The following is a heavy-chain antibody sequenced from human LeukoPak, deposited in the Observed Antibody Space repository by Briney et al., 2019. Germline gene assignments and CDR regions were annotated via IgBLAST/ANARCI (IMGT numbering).Heavy chain of an antibody. CDR2: MNPNSGNT. D-gene: IGHD3-16*01. CDR3: ARFYDGVLYNWFDP. CDR1: GYTFTSYD. J-gene: IGHJ5*02. V-gene: IGHV1-8*01. Sequence: ASVKVSCKASGYTFTSYDINWVRQATGQGREWMGWMNPNSGNTGYAQKFQGRVTMTRNTSISTAYMELSSLRSEDTAVYYCARFYDGVLYNWFDPWGQGTLVTVAS.